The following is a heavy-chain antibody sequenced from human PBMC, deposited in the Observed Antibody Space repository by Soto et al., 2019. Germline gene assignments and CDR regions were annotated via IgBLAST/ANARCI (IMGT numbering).Heavy chain of an antibody. CDR3: SKAPGDYYYMDV. J-gene: IGHJ6*03. CDR1: GFTFSDYS. CDR2: ISSGGLST. Sequence: EVQLLESGGGLVQPGGSLRLSCAASGFTFSDYSMNWVRQAPGRGLEWVSTISSGGLSTYFADSVQGRFTISRDNSNEKVYLQMNKLRADDTAVYFCSKAPGDYYYMDVWGKGTTVTVSS. V-gene: IGHV3-23*01.